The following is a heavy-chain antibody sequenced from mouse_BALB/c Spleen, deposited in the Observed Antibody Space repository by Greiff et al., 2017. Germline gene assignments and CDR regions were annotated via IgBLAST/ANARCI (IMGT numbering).Heavy chain of an antibody. CDR1: GYSITSGYY. CDR2: ISYDGSN. J-gene: IGHJ2*01. CDR3: ASDDYGGFDY. D-gene: IGHD2-4*01. V-gene: IGHV3-6*02. Sequence: VQLQQSGPGLVKPSQSLSLTCSVTGYSITSGYYWNWIRQFPGNKLEWMGYISYDGSNNYNPSLKNRISITRDTSKNQFFLKLNSVTTEDTATYDCASDDYGGFDYWGQGTTLTVSS.